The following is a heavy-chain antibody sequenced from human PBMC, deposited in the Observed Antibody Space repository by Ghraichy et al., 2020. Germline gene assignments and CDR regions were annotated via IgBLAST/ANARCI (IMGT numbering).Heavy chain of an antibody. CDR2: ISAYNGNT. Sequence: ASVKVSCKASGYTFTSYGISWVRQAPGQGLEWMGWISAYNGNTNYAQKLQGRVTMTTDTSTSTAYMELRSLRSDDTAVYYCASWKYQLLWGFSYAFDIWGQGTMVTVSS. CDR1: GYTFTSYG. CDR3: ASWKYQLLWGFSYAFDI. J-gene: IGHJ3*02. V-gene: IGHV1-18*01. D-gene: IGHD2-2*01.